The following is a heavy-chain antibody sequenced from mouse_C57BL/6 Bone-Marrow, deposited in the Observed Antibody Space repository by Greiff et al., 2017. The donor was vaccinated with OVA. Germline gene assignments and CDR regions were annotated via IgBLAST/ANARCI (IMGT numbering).Heavy chain of an antibody. Sequence: QVQLQQSGAELARPGASVKLSCKASGYTFTSYGISWVKQRTGQGLEWIGEIYPRSGNTYYNEKFKGKATLTADKASSTAYMELRSLTSEDSAVYFCARSVLTGTNFDVWGTGTTVTVSS. CDR2: IYPRSGNT. J-gene: IGHJ1*03. CDR3: ARSVLTGTNFDV. CDR1: GYTFTSYG. D-gene: IGHD4-1*01. V-gene: IGHV1-81*01.